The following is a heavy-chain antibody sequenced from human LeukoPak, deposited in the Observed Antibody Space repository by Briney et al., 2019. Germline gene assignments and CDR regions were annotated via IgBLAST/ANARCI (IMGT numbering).Heavy chain of an antibody. V-gene: IGHV1-46*01. CDR3: AKEGRAAVLDY. CDR1: GYAFTLHF. Sequence: ASVKVSCKASGYAFTLHFMHWVRQAPGQGLEWMGIINPGGGSATYAQQFQGRVTMTWDMSTSTVYMEPSSLRSEDTAIYYCAKEGRAAVLDYWGQGTLVTVSS. D-gene: IGHD6-13*01. CDR2: INPGGGSA. J-gene: IGHJ4*02.